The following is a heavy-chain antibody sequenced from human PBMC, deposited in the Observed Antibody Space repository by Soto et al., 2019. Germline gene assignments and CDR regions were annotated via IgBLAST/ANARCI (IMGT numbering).Heavy chain of an antibody. CDR3: VTDQGID. Sequence: EVRLVESGGGLVKPGGSLRLSCTASGFNFSTDSMNWVRQAPGKGLEWVASITSSSSYMHYIDSVRGRFTISRDNARNSLYLHITSLRTDDTAVYYCVTDQGIDWGQGTLVTVSS. D-gene: IGHD2-21*01. CDR1: GFNFSTDS. V-gene: IGHV3-21*01. CDR2: ITSSSSYM. J-gene: IGHJ4*02.